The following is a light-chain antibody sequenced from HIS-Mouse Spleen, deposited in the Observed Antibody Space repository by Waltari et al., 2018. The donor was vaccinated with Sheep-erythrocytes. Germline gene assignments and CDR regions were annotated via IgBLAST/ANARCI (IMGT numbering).Light chain of an antibody. J-gene: IGLJ3*02. CDR1: SSDVGGYNY. CDR3: CSYAGSYTFWV. Sequence: QSALTQPRSVSGSPGQSVTISCTGTSSDVGGYNYVSWYQQHPGKAPKLMIYDVSKRPSGGADRFSGSKSGNTASLTISGLQAEDEADYYCCSYAGSYTFWVFGGGTKLTVL. V-gene: IGLV2-11*01. CDR2: DVS.